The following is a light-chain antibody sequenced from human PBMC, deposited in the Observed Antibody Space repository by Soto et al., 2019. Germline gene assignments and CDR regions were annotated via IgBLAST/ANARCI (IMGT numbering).Light chain of an antibody. J-gene: IGLJ1*01. Sequence: QSALTQPRSVSGSPGQSVTISCTGTSSDVGGYNYVSWYQHHPGTAPKLIIYDVSERPSGVPDRFSGSKSGNTASLTISGLQAEDEAEYYCCSYAGSNTYIFGTGTKMTVL. CDR2: DVS. V-gene: IGLV2-11*01. CDR3: CSYAGSNTYI. CDR1: SSDVGGYNY.